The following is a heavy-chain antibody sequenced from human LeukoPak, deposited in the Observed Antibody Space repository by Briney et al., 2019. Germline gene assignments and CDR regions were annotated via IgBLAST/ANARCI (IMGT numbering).Heavy chain of an antibody. CDR3: VKESLEGDT. Sequence: QPGGSLRLSCAASGFTFTNFGMHWVRPAPGKGLDWVAFIMYDGSIKFYADPVLGRFTVSRDNSKNTLDLQMNSLRTEDTAVYYCVKESLEGDTWGQGTLVTVSS. J-gene: IGHJ5*02. CDR1: GFTFTNFG. D-gene: IGHD1-1*01. CDR2: IMYDGSIK. V-gene: IGHV3-30*02.